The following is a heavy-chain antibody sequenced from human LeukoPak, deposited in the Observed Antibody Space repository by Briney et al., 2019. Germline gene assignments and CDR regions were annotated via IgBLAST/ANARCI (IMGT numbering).Heavy chain of an antibody. CDR2: INPSGGST. J-gene: IGHJ5*02. CDR3: ARDIIRPFGFGEVTQFDP. D-gene: IGHD3-10*01. V-gene: IGHV1-46*01. Sequence: ASVKVSCKASGYTFTSYYMHWVRQAPGQGLEWMGIINPSGGSTSYARKFQGRVTMTRDMSTSTVYMELSSLRSEDTAVYYCARDIIRPFGFGEVTQFDPWGQGTPVTVSS. CDR1: GYTFTSYY.